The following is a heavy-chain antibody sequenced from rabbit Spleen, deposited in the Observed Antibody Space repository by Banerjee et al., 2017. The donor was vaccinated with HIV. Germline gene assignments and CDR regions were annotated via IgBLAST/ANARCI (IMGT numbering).Heavy chain of an antibody. V-gene: IGHV1S45*01. Sequence: QEQLVESGGGLVQPEGSLTLTCTASGFSFSNSYWICWVRQAPGKGLEWIACIYAGSSDRSYYATWAKGRFTISKTSSTTVTLQMTSLTAADTATYFCARGIPYGFAGDAYPPYAMDLWGPGTLVTVS. CDR2: IYAGSSDRS. CDR3: ARGIPYGFAGDAYPPYAMDL. J-gene: IGHJ6*01. CDR1: GFSFSNSYW. D-gene: IGHD6-1*01.